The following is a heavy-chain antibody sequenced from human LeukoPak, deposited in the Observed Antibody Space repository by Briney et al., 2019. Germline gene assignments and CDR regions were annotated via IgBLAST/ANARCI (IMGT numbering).Heavy chain of an antibody. CDR3: VSGTGAHGY. V-gene: IGHV3-7*03. CDR2: IKQGGSEK. D-gene: IGHD1-1*01. CDR1: GFTFSNYW. J-gene: IGHJ4*02. Sequence: GGSLRLSCTASGFTFSNYWMTWVRQAPGKGLEWVANIKQGGSEKYYVDSVKGRFTISRENAKNSLYLQMNSRRAEDTAVYYCVSGTGAHGYWGQGTLVTVSS.